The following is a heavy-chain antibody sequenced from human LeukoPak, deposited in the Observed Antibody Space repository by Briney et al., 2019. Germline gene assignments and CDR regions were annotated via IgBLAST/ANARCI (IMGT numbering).Heavy chain of an antibody. CDR1: GGSIRSSHYY. CDR3: ARGDIVARNAFDI. Sequence: SETLSLTCPVSGGSIRSSHYYWSWIRQPPGKGLEWIGYIYYSGSTNYNPSLKSRVTISVDTSKNQFSLKLSSVTAADTAVYYCARGDIVARNAFDIWGQGTMVTVSS. J-gene: IGHJ3*02. D-gene: IGHD5-12*01. CDR2: IYYSGST. V-gene: IGHV4-61*01.